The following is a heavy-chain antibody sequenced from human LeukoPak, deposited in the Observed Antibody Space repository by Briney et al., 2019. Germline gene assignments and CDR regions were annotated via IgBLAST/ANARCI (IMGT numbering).Heavy chain of an antibody. CDR2: INPNTGGT. Sequence: ASVKVSCKASGYTFTGHYMHWVRQAPGQGPEWMGWINPNTGGTKYAQKFQDWVTMTRDTSISTAYMELSRLKSDDTAVYYCARVGIAPGSPFDYWGQGTLVTVSS. D-gene: IGHD2-21*01. CDR1: GYTFTGHY. J-gene: IGHJ4*02. CDR3: ARVGIAPGSPFDY. V-gene: IGHV1-2*04.